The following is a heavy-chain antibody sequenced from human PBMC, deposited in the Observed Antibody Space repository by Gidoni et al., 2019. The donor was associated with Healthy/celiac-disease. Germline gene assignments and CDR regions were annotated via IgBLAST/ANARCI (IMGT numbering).Heavy chain of an antibody. V-gene: IGHV1-69*01. CDR3: AIRPSMAWVDI. D-gene: IGHD3-10*01. J-gene: IGHJ3*02. CDR1: GGPFSSYP. CDR2: IIPIFGTA. Sequence: QVQLVQSGAEVKKPGSSVKVSCKAAGGPFSSYPIRWVRQAPGKGLEWMGGIIPIFGTANYAQKFQGRVTITADESTSTAYMELSSLRSEDTAVYYCAIRPSMAWVDIWGQGTMVTVSS.